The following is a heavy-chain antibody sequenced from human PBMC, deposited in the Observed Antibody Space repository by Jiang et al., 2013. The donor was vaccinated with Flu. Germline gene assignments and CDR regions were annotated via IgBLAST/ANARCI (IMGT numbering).Heavy chain of an antibody. CDR3: ARVPYSSSRNYYYYMDV. V-gene: IGHV4-59*01. J-gene: IGHJ6*03. D-gene: IGHD6-13*01. Sequence: GSGLVKPSETLSLTCTVSGGSISSYYWSWIRQPPGKGLEWIGYIHYSGSINYNPSLKSRVTISVDTSKSQFSLKLSSVTAADTAVYYCARVPYSSSRNYYYYMDVWGKGTTVTVSS. CDR2: IHYSGSI. CDR1: GGSISSYY.